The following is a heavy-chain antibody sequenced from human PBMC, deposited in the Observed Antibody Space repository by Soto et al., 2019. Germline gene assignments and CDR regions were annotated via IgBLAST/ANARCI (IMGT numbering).Heavy chain of an antibody. J-gene: IGHJ6*02. CDR2: ISAYNGNT. Sequence: ASVKVSCKASGYTFTSYGISWVRQAPGQGLEWMGWISAYNGNTNYAQKLQGRVTMTTDTSASTAYMELRSLRSDDTAVYYCARDQSEFYDFWSGYTLMAHPSYYGMDVWGQGTTVTVS. V-gene: IGHV1-18*04. CDR1: GYTFTSYG. CDR3: ARDQSEFYDFWSGYTLMAHPSYYGMDV. D-gene: IGHD3-3*01.